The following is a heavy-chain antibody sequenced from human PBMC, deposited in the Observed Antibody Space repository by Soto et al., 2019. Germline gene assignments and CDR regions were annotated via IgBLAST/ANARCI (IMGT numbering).Heavy chain of an antibody. CDR1: GFTFSSYG. CDR3: ARGWNWGSLGEDY. V-gene: IGHV3-33*01. J-gene: IGHJ4*02. D-gene: IGHD7-27*01. CDR2: IWYDGSNK. Sequence: QVQLVESGGGVVQPGRSLRLSCAASGFTFSSYGMHWVRQAPGKGLEWVAVIWYDGSNKYYADSVKGRFTISRDNSKNTLYLQMNSLRAEDTAVYYCARGWNWGSLGEDYWGQGTLVTVSS.